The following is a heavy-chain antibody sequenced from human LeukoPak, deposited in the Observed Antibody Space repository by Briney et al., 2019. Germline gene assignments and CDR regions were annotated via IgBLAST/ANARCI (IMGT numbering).Heavy chain of an antibody. J-gene: IGHJ4*02. CDR2: IRSKANSYAT. D-gene: IGHD5-24*01. Sequence: GGSLRLSCAASGFTFSGSAMHWVRQASGKGLEWVGRIRSKANSYATAYAASVKGRFTISRDDSKNTAYLQMNSLKIEDTAMYYCTKLEMASRLGYWGQGTLVTVSS. CDR3: TKLEMASRLGY. V-gene: IGHV3-73*01. CDR1: GFTFSGSA.